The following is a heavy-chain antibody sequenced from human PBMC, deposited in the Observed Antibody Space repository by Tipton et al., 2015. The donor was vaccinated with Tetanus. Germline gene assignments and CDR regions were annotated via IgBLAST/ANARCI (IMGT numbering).Heavy chain of an antibody. D-gene: IGHD2/OR15-2a*01. Sequence: LRLSCAATGFTFNIFGMSWVRQAPGKGLEWIGYIDYNGSTKYNPSLRSRVTLSLDTSKNQISMRLTSVTAADTAVYYCAREDYFDISAFDIWGQGTMVTVSS. V-gene: IGHV4-59*01. J-gene: IGHJ3*02. CDR1: GFTFNIFG. CDR2: IDYNGST. CDR3: AREDYFDISAFDI.